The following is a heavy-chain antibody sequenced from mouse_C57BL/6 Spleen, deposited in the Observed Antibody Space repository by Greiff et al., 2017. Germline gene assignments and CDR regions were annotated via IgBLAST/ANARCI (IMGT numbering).Heavy chain of an antibody. CDR2: ISYSGST. V-gene: IGHV3-1*01. J-gene: IGHJ4*01. Sequence: EVKLVESGPGMVKPSQSLSLTCTVTGYSITSGYDWHWIRHFPGNKLEWMGYISYSGSTNYNPSLKSRISITHDTSKNHFFLKLNSVTTEDTATYYCARGGPAQATWNYAMDYWGQGTSVTVSS. CDR3: ARGGPAQATWNYAMDY. CDR1: GYSITSGYD. D-gene: IGHD3-2*02.